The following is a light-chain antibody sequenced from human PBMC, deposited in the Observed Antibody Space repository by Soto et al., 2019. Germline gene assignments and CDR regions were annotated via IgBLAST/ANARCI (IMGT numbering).Light chain of an antibody. CDR1: SSDVGGYNY. Sequence: QSVLTQPASVSGSPGQSITISCTGTSSDVGGYNYVSWYQQHPGKAPKLMIYEVSNRPSGVSNRFSGSKSGNTASLTISGLQAEDEADYYCSSYTSGSTHFGTGTKV. V-gene: IGLV2-14*01. CDR3: SSYTSGSTH. CDR2: EVS. J-gene: IGLJ1*01.